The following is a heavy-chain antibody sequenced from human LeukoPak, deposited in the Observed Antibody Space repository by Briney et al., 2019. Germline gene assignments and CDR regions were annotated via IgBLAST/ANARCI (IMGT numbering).Heavy chain of an antibody. V-gene: IGHV3-48*03. CDR3: ARDRLAATGLFDY. D-gene: IGHD6-13*01. J-gene: IGHJ4*02. CDR1: GFAFSSYE. Sequence: TGGSLRLSCAASGFAFSSYEMNWVRQAPGKGLEWVSYISSSGTTIYYADSVKGRFTISRDNAKNSLYLQMNSLRTEDTAFYYCARDRLAATGLFDYWGQGTLVTVSS. CDR2: ISSSGTTI.